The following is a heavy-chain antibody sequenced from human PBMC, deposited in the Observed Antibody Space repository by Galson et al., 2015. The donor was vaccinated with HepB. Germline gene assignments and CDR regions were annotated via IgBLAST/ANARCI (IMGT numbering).Heavy chain of an antibody. CDR2: IIPIFGTA. CDR1: GGTFSSYA. D-gene: IGHD2-15*01. J-gene: IGHJ5*02. CDR3: AREIVVVVAATPGWFDP. Sequence: SVKVSCKASGGTFSSYAISWVRQAPGQGLEWMGGIIPIFGTANYAQKFQGRVTITADESTSTAYMELSSLRSEDTAVYYCAREIVVVVAATPGWFDPWGQGTPVTVSS. V-gene: IGHV1-69*13.